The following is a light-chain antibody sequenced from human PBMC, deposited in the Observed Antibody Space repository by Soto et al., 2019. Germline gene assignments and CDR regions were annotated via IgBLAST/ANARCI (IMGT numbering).Light chain of an antibody. CDR1: QGIDNY. CDR2: AAS. Sequence: DIQLTQSPSFLSASVGDRVTITCRASQGIDNYLAWYQQKPGKAPNLLIYAASTLQSGVPSRYSGSGSGTVFTLTISSLQPEDFATYYCLQHKSYPWTFGQGTKV. CDR3: LQHKSYPWT. V-gene: IGKV1-9*01. J-gene: IGKJ1*01.